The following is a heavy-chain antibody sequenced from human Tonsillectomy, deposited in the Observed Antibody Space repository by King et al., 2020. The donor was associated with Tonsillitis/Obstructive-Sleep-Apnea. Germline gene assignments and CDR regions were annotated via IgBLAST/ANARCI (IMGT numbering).Heavy chain of an antibody. CDR2: TYYRSKWYN. J-gene: IGHJ3*02. CDR3: ARDRTPVEDWGWSAGSAFDI. D-gene: IGHD7-27*01. Sequence: VQLQQSGPGLVKPSQTLSLTCAISGDSVSSNSAAWNWIRQSPSRGLEWLGRTYYRSKWYNDYAVSVKSRITINPDTSKNQFSLQLNSVTPEDTAVYYCARDRTPVEDWGWSAGSAFDIWGQGTMVTVSS. V-gene: IGHV6-1*01. CDR1: GDSVSSNSAA.